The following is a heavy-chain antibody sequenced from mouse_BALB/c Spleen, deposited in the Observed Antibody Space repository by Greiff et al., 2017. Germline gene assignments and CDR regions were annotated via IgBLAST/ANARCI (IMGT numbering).Heavy chain of an antibody. CDR3: ARARGYDEAMDY. J-gene: IGHJ4*01. V-gene: IGHV5-4*02. CDR2: ISDGGSYT. Sequence: EVKLMESGGGLVKPGGSLKLSCAASGFTFSDYYMYWVRQTPEKRLEWVATISDGGSYTYYPDSVKGRFTISRDNAKNNLYLQMSSLKSEDTALYYCARARGYDEAMDYWGQGTSVTVSS. D-gene: IGHD2-14*01. CDR1: GFTFSDYY.